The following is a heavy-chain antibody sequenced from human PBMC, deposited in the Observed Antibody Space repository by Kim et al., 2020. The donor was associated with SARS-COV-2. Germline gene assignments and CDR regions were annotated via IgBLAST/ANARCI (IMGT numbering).Heavy chain of an antibody. D-gene: IGHD3-22*01. CDR3: AREGYDSSGYSDY. V-gene: IGHV3-21*01. Sequence: GGSLRLSCAASGFTFSSYSMNWVRQAPGKGLEWVSSISSSSSYIYYADSVKGRFTISRDNAKNSLYLQMNSLRAEDMAVYYCAREGYDSSGYSDYWGQGTLVTVSS. CDR2: ISSSSSYI. J-gene: IGHJ4*02. CDR1: GFTFSSYS.